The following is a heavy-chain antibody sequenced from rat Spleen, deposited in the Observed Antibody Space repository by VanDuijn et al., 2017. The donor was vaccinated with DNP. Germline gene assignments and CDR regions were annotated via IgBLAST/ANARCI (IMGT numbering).Heavy chain of an antibody. Sequence: EVQLVESGGGLVQPGRSLKLSCAASGVTFSDLDMAWVRQAPKKGLEWVTSISPSGGGTYYRDSVKGRFTISRDNANRTLYLQMDSLRSEDTATYYCATSPGPNWFAYWGQGTLVTVSS. V-gene: IGHV5-25*01. D-gene: IGHD1-4*01. CDR1: GVTFSDLD. J-gene: IGHJ3*01. CDR2: ISPSGGGT. CDR3: ATSPGPNWFAY.